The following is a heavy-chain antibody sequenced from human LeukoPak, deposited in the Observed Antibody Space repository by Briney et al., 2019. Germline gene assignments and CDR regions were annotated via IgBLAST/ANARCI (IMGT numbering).Heavy chain of an antibody. D-gene: IGHD2-15*01. CDR2: ISSEGTFK. V-gene: IGHV3-30*03. J-gene: IGHJ4*02. CDR3: ARAVVAASTPSDY. CDR1: GFTFNSYA. Sequence: GGSLRLSCVGSGFTFNSYAFHWVCQAPGKGLEWVAVISSEGTFKYYADSVKGRFTISRDKSKKTLSLQMNSLKTEDTAVYYCARAVVAASTPSDYWGQGALVTVSS.